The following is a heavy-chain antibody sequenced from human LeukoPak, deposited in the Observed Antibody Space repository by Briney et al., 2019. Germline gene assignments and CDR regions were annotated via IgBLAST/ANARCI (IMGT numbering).Heavy chain of an antibody. CDR3: ARNPAGIGDY. Sequence: GESLRLSCAASGFTFSTYNMNWVGQAPGKGLEWVSFISSGSRIIYYADSVKGRFTVSRDNAKNSLYLQMYSLRDEDTAVYYCARNPAGIGDYWGQGTLVTASS. CDR1: GFTFSTYN. D-gene: IGHD1-26*01. V-gene: IGHV3-48*02. CDR2: ISSGSRII. J-gene: IGHJ4*02.